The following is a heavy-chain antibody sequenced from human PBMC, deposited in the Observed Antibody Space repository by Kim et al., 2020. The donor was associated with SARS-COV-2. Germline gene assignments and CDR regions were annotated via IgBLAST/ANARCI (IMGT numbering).Heavy chain of an antibody. CDR3: ARRGEYFDF. CDR2: ST. V-gene: IGHV4-4*08. Sequence: STNKTPSPKTRLTIAGDTSKNQCARKLSSVTAADTAVYYCARRGEYFDFWGQGTLVTVSS. J-gene: IGHJ4*02.